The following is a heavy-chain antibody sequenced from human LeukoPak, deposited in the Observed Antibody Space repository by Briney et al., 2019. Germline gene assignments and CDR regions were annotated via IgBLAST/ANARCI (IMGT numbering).Heavy chain of an antibody. CDR1: GYSISSGYY. J-gene: IGHJ3*02. CDR3: ARGHYDFWSGYSTRHHDAFDI. CDR2: SGST. V-gene: IGHV4-38-2*02. Sequence: SETLSLTCTVSGYSISSGYYWGWIRQPPGKGLEWIGSGSTYYNPSLKSRVTISVDRSKNQFSLKLSSVTAADTAVYYCARGHYDFWSGYSTRHHDAFDIWGQGTMVTVSS. D-gene: IGHD3-3*01.